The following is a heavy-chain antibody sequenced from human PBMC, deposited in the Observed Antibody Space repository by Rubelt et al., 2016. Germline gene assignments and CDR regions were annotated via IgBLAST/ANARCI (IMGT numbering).Heavy chain of an antibody. Sequence: GGSLRLSCAASGFNVGSSYMSWVRQAPGKGLEWVSVIYSGGTTHSAESVQGRFTISRDNSKNTHFLQMNSLRGEDTAVYYCARDDDYSSLASDIWGQGTLVTVSS. V-gene: IGHV3-53*01. J-gene: IGHJ3*02. CDR3: ARDDDYSSLASDI. CDR2: IYSGGTT. D-gene: IGHD3-16*01. CDR1: GFNVGSSY.